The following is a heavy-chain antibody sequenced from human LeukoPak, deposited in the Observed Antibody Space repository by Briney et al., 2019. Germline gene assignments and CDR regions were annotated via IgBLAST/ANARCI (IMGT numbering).Heavy chain of an antibody. CDR1: GYSISSGYH. Sequence: SETLSLICSVSGYSISSGYHWGWIRQPPGQGLEWIGSIYHSGRTYYNPSLKSRVTISVDTSKNQFSLNLSSVTAADTAVYYCARALVRGVIPFGYWGQGTLVTVSS. V-gene: IGHV4-38-2*02. CDR2: IYHSGRT. J-gene: IGHJ4*02. CDR3: ARALVRGVIPFGY. D-gene: IGHD3-10*01.